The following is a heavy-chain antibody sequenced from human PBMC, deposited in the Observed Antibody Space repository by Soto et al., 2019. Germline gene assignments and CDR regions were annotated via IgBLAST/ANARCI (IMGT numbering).Heavy chain of an antibody. J-gene: IGHJ4*02. V-gene: IGHV3-30-3*01. Sequence: GGSLRLSCAASGFTFSSYAMHWVRQAPGKGLEWVAVISYDGSNKYYADSVKGRFTISRDNSKSTLYLQMNSLRAEDTAVYYCARGLHGYDILTGLPPNFDYWGQGTLVTVSS. CDR1: GFTFSSYA. D-gene: IGHD3-9*01. CDR2: ISYDGSNK. CDR3: ARGLHGYDILTGLPPNFDY.